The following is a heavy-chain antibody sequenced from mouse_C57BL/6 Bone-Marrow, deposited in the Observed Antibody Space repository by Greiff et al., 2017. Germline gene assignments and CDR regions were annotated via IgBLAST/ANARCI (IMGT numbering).Heavy chain of an antibody. J-gene: IGHJ2*01. CDR3: ARQSFITTVVSYFDY. Sequence: EVMLVESGGDLVKPGGSLKLSCAASGFTFSSYGMSWVRQTPDKRLAWVATISSGGSYTYYPDSVKGRFTISRDNAKNTLYLQMSSLKSEDTAMYYCARQSFITTVVSYFDYWGQGTTLTVSS. CDR2: ISSGGSYT. CDR1: GFTFSSYG. D-gene: IGHD1-1*01. V-gene: IGHV5-6*01.